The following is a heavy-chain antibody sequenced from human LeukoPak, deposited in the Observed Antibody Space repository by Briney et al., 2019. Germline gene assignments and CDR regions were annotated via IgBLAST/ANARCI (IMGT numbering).Heavy chain of an antibody. J-gene: IGHJ3*02. V-gene: IGHV1-2*02. CDR1: GYTFTGYY. CDR3: ARDAGYCSSTSCPRGAFDI. CDR2: INPNSGGT. Sequence: GASVKVSCKASGYTFTGYYMHWVRQAPGQGLEWMGWINPNSGGTNYAQKFQGRVTMTRDTSISTAYMELSRLRSGDTAVYYCARDAGYCSSTSCPRGAFDIWGQGTMVTVSS. D-gene: IGHD2-2*01.